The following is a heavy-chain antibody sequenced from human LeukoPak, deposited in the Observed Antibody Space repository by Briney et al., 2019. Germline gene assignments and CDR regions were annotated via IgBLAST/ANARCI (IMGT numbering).Heavy chain of an antibody. J-gene: IGHJ5*02. CDR3: ARLYSSRRGEGFGP. CDR2: IYTSGST. V-gene: IGHV4-4*07. CDR1: GVSISSYY. D-gene: IGHD6-13*01. Sequence: PSETLSLTCTVSGVSISSYYWSWIRQPAGKGLEWIGRIYTSGSTNYNPSLKSRVTMSVDTSKNQFTLQVNSVTAADTAVYSCARLYSSRRGEGFGPWGQGTLVTVSS.